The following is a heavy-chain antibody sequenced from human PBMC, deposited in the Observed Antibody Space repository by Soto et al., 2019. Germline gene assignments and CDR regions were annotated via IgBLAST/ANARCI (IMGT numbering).Heavy chain of an antibody. CDR3: ARDLTDCRSNTCYDVVDI. J-gene: IGHJ3*02. Sequence: EVQLVESGGGMVQPGGSLRLSCLASGFTFDDFWMTWVRQAPGRGLEWVANIKRDESQKYYLDSVKGRFTISRDNAKNSLYLQMNSLRAEDTAVYYCARDLTDCRSNTCYDVVDIWGQGTMVTVSS. D-gene: IGHD2-21*01. CDR2: IKRDESQK. V-gene: IGHV3-7*04. CDR1: GFTFDDFW.